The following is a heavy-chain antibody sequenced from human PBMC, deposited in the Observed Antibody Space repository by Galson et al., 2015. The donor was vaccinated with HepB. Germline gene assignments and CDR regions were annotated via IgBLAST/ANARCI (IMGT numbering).Heavy chain of an antibody. D-gene: IGHD2-8*01. Sequence: SLRLSCAASGFTFTSHGMAWVRQAPGKGLEWVSALSGSGGSIYYADSVRGRFTISRDNSKNTLYLQMNSLRAEDTALYFCARTSRVALVVYAINDWGQGTLVTVSS. CDR2: LSGSGGSI. CDR1: GFTFTSHG. J-gene: IGHJ4*02. V-gene: IGHV3-23*01. CDR3: ARTSRVALVVYAIND.